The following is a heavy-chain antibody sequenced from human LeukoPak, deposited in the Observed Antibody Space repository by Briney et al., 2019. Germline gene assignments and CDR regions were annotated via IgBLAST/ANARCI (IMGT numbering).Heavy chain of an antibody. CDR3: AREEARSGYYGSGRNFHWYDP. CDR1: GGSFSDYY. Sequence: KPSETLSLTCAVYGGSFSDYYWTWIRQPPGKGLEWIGEINRSGSTNYNPSLKSRVTISVDTSKNQFSLKLSSVTAADTAVYYCAREEARSGYYGSGRNFHWYDPWGQGTQVTVSS. V-gene: IGHV4-34*01. D-gene: IGHD3-10*01. J-gene: IGHJ5*02. CDR2: INRSGST.